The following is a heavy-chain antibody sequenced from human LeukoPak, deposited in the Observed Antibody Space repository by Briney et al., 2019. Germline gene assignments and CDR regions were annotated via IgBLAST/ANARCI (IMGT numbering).Heavy chain of an antibody. J-gene: IGHJ2*01. V-gene: IGHV4-39*07. CDR1: GGSISGSSYY. Sequence: PSETLSLTCTVSGGSISGSSYYWGWIRQPPGKGLGWIGSIYYSGSTYYNPSRKSRVTISVDTSKNQFSLKLSSVTAADTAVYYCARNRGAAGPYWYFDLWGRGTLVTVSS. CDR3: ARNRGAAGPYWYFDL. D-gene: IGHD6-13*01. CDR2: IYYSGST.